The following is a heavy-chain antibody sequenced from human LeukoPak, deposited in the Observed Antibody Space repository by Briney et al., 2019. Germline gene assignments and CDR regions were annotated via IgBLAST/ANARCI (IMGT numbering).Heavy chain of an antibody. CDR1: GYSFTSYW. D-gene: IGHD3-10*02. Sequence: GESLKISCKGSGYSFTSYWIGWVRPMPGKGLEWMGIIYPGDSDTRYSPSFQGQVTISADKSISTAYLQWSSLKASDTAMYYCARGVFGELLYNWFDPWGQGTLVTVSS. J-gene: IGHJ5*02. CDR2: IYPGDSDT. CDR3: ARGVFGELLYNWFDP. V-gene: IGHV5-51*01.